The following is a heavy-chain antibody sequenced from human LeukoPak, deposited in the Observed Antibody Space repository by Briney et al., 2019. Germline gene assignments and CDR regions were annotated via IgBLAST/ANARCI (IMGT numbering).Heavy chain of an antibody. J-gene: IGHJ2*01. CDR2: INHSGST. Sequence: SETLSLTCAVYGGSFSGYYWSWIRQPPGKGLEWIGEINHSGSTNYNPSLKSRVNISVDTSKNQFSLKLTSVTAADTAVYYCARGVYNYGSDCYFDLWGRGTLVTVSS. CDR1: GGSFSGYY. V-gene: IGHV4-34*01. CDR3: ARGVYNYGSDCYFDL. D-gene: IGHD5-18*01.